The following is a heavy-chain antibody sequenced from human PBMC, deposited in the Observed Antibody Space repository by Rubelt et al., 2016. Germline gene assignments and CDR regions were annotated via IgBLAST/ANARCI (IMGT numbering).Heavy chain of an antibody. V-gene: IGHV3-23*01. CDR2: ISGSGGST. CDR1: GFTFSSYA. CDR3: ARARSSTSWGMDV. Sequence: VQPGGSLRLSCAASGFTFSSYAMSWVRQAPGKGLEWVSAISGSGGSTYYADSVKGRFTISRHNSKNTLYLQMNSLRAEDTAVYYCARARSSTSWGMDVWGQGTTVTVSS. D-gene: IGHD2-2*01. J-gene: IGHJ6*02.